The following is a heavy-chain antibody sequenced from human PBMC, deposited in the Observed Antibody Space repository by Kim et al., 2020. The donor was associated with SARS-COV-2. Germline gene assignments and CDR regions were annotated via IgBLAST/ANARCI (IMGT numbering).Heavy chain of an antibody. D-gene: IGHD3-10*01. CDR3: AKELDMVRGVIYYYGMDV. J-gene: IGHJ6*02. Sequence: KGRFTISRDNSKNTLYLQMNSLRAEDTAVYYCAKELDMVRGVIYYYGMDVWGQGTTVTVSS. V-gene: IGHV3-30*02.